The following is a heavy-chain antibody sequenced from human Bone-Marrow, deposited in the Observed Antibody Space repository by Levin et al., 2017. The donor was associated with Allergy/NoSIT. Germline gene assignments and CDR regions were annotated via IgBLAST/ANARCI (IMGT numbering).Heavy chain of an antibody. Sequence: GGSQRLSCAASGFTFGDFSMHWVRQAPGKGLEWAAAISYDGTNIAYADSVKGRFTISRDNSKNTLFLQMNSLRVDDTAIYYCARDPMKALDVWGQGTMVTVSS. V-gene: IGHV3-30-3*01. CDR3: ARDPMKALDV. CDR1: GFTFGDFS. J-gene: IGHJ3*01. CDR2: ISYDGTNI.